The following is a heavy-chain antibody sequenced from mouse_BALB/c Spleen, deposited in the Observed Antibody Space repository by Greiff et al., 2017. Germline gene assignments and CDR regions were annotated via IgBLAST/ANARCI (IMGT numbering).Heavy chain of an antibody. V-gene: IGHV7-1*02. CDR2: SRNKANDYTT. CDR3: ARDAFYDGTEGFAY. Sequence: EVKLEESGGGLVQPGGSLRLSCATSGFTFSDFYMEWVRQPPGKRLEWIAASRNKANDYTTEYSASVKGRFIVSRDTSQSILYLQMNALRAEDTAIYYCARDAFYDGTEGFAYLGQGTLVTVSA. D-gene: IGHD2-3*01. CDR1: GFTFSDFY. J-gene: IGHJ3*01.